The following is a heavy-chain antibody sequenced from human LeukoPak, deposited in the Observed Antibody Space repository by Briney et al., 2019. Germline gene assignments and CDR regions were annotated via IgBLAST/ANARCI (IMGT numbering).Heavy chain of an antibody. CDR2: ISSNGRST. CDR1: GFTFSDYS. D-gene: IGHD2-21*01. V-gene: IGHV3-64*02. CDR3: ARVVSDGWFDP. J-gene: IGHJ5*02. Sequence: PGGSLRLSRAASGFTFSDYSMHWVRQAPGKGLEYVSAISSNGRSTYYADSVKGRFTISRDSSKNTLYLQMGSLRPEDMAVYYCARVVSDGWFDPWGQGTLVTVSS.